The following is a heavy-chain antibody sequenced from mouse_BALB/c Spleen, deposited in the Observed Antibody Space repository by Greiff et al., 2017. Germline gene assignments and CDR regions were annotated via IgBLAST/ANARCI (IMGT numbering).Heavy chain of an antibody. CDR1: GFTFSSFG. D-gene: IGHD2-10*02. CDR3: ARGGYGNYNWYFDV. Sequence: DVKLVESGGGLVQPGGSRKLSCAASGFTFSSFGMHWVRQAPEKGLEWVAYISSGSSTIYYADTVKGRFTISRDNPKNTLFLQMTSLRSEDTAMYYCARGGYGNYNWYFDVWGAGTTVTVSS. V-gene: IGHV5-17*02. CDR2: ISSGSSTI. J-gene: IGHJ1*01.